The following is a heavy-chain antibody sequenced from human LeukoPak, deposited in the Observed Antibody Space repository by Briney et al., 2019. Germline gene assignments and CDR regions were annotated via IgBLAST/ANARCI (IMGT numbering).Heavy chain of an antibody. CDR2: IIASRGST. V-gene: IGHV3-23*01. Sequence: GGSLRLSCAASGFSFNNYAMGWVRQAPGKGLEWVSIIIASRGSTFYADSVKGRFTISRDNSKNTLYLQMNSLRVEDTAVYYCVKGGYDFVEVAYFDFWGQGTLVTVSS. D-gene: IGHD5-12*01. J-gene: IGHJ4*02. CDR3: VKGGYDFVEVAYFDF. CDR1: GFSFNNYA.